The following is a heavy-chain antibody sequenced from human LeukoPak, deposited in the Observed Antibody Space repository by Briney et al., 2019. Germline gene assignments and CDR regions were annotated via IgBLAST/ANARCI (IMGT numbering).Heavy chain of an antibody. D-gene: IGHD3-22*01. Sequence: KPSETLSLTCTVSGGSISSYYWSWIRQPPGKGLEWIGYIYYSGSTNYNPSLKSRVTISVDTSKNQFSLKLSSVTAADTAVYYCAGEIRLDYYDSSGYYYRDAFDIWGQGTMVTVSS. CDR1: GGSISSYY. J-gene: IGHJ3*02. CDR2: IYYSGST. CDR3: AGEIRLDYYDSSGYYYRDAFDI. V-gene: IGHV4-59*01.